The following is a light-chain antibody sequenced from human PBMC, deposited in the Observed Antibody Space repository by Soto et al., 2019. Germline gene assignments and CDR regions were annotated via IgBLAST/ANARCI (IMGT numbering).Light chain of an antibody. CDR2: GAS. CDR1: QSVSSN. V-gene: IGKV3-15*01. Sequence: EIVMTQSPATLSVSPGERATLSCRASQSVSSNLAWYQQKPGPAPRLLIYGASTRATGIPARFSGSGSGKEFTLTISSLQSEDFAVYYWQQYNNWPPMAFGQGTKVEIK. CDR3: QQYNNWPPMA. J-gene: IGKJ1*01.